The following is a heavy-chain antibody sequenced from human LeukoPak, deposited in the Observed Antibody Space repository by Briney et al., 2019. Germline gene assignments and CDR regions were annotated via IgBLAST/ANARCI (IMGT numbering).Heavy chain of an antibody. CDR2: IYHSGST. Sequence: PSETLSLTCAVSGGSISSSNWWSWVRQPPGKGLEWIGEIYHSGSTNYNPSLKSRVTISVDTSKNHFSLKLSSVTAADTAVYYCARSGSGYLRYYFDYWGQGTLVTVSS. CDR1: GGSISSSNW. D-gene: IGHD5-12*01. J-gene: IGHJ4*02. V-gene: IGHV4-4*02. CDR3: ARSGSGYLRYYFDY.